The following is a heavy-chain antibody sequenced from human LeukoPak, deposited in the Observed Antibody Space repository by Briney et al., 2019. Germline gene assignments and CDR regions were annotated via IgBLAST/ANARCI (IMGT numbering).Heavy chain of an antibody. CDR1: GNTFSSYG. J-gene: IGHJ4*02. V-gene: IGHV3-30*02. CDR2: IRYDGSNK. Sequence: GGSLRLSCAASGNTFSSYGMHWVRQAPGKGLEWVAFIRYDGSNKYYADSAKGRFTISRDNSKNTLSLQMNSLRPEDTAMYYCANTEDYYDSGNSMAYWGQGTLVTVSS. D-gene: IGHD3-22*01. CDR3: ANTEDYYDSGNSMAY.